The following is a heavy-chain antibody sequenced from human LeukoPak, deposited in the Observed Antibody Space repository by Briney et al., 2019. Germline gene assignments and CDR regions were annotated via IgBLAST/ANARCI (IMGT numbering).Heavy chain of an antibody. CDR3: ARGAALR. CDR1: GFTFSDYS. CDR2: ISSSSGSTI. V-gene: IGHV3-11*01. Sequence: GGSLRLSCAASGFTFSDYSMSWIRQAPGKGLEWISSISSSSGSTIYYADSVKGRFTISKDNAKNSLFLQVNSLRAEDTAEYYCARGAALRWGQGTLVTVSS. J-gene: IGHJ4*02. D-gene: IGHD6-13*01.